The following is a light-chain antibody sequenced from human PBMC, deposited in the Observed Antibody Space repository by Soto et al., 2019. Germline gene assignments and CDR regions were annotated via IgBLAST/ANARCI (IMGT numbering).Light chain of an antibody. Sequence: EIGMTQSPATLSVSPGERATLSCRASQSVSSNLAWYQQKPGQAPRLLIYGASTTDTGIPARFSGRGSGTEFTLTISSLQSEDFAVYYCQQYNNWPPWTFGQGTKVEIK. CDR1: QSVSSN. V-gene: IGKV3-15*01. J-gene: IGKJ1*01. CDR2: GAS. CDR3: QQYNNWPPWT.